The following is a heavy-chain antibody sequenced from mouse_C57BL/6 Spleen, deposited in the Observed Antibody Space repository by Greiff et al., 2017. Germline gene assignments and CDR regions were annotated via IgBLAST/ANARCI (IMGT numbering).Heavy chain of an antibody. J-gene: IGHJ1*03. CDR2: INPGSGGT. CDR3: ARTPDYYGSRNWYFDV. Sequence: VQLQQSGAELVRPGTSVKVSCKASGYAFTNYLIEWVKQRPGQGLEWIGVINPGSGGTNYNEKFKGKATLTADKSSSTAYMQLSSLTSEDSAVYFCARTPDYYGSRNWYFDVWGTGTTVTVSS. V-gene: IGHV1-54*01. D-gene: IGHD1-1*01. CDR1: GYAFTNYL.